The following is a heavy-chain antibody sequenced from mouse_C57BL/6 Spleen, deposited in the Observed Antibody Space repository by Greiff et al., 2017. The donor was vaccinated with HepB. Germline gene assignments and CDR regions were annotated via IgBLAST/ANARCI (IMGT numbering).Heavy chain of an antibody. V-gene: IGHV1-64*01. CDR3: ARGEINCGNYWFAY. Sequence: VQLQQPGAELVKPGASVKLSCKASGYTFTSYWMHWVKQRPGQGLEWIGMIHPNSGSTNYNEKFKSKDTLTVDKSSSTSDMQLSSLTSEDSAVYYCARGEINCGNYWFAYWGQGTLVTVSA. CDR2: IHPNSGST. D-gene: IGHD2-1*01. J-gene: IGHJ3*01. CDR1: GYTFTSYW.